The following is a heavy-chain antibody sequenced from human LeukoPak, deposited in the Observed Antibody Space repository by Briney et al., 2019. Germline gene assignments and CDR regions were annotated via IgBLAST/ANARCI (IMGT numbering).Heavy chain of an antibody. Sequence: SETLSLTCAVYGGSFSGYYWSWIRQPPGKGLEWIGEINHSGSTYYNPSLKSRVTISVDTSKNQFSLKLSSVTAADTAVYYCARIRARRGYSYGLIDYWGQGTLVTVSS. CDR3: ARIRARRGYSYGLIDY. J-gene: IGHJ4*02. CDR1: GGSFSGYY. V-gene: IGHV4-34*01. D-gene: IGHD5-18*01. CDR2: INHSGST.